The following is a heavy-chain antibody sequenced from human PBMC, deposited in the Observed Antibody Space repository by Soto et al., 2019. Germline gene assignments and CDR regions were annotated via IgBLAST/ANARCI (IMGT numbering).Heavy chain of an antibody. CDR3: ACHYGSGSYRFDY. Sequence: TLSLTCAVSGGSISSADYSWSWMRQPAGKGLEWIGYIYHTGSTTYNPSLKSRVTISEDRSKNQSSLNLRSVTAADTAVYYCACHYGSGSYRFDYWGQGTLVTVSS. D-gene: IGHD3-10*01. J-gene: IGHJ4*02. V-gene: IGHV4-30-2*01. CDR1: GGSISSADYS. CDR2: IYHTGST.